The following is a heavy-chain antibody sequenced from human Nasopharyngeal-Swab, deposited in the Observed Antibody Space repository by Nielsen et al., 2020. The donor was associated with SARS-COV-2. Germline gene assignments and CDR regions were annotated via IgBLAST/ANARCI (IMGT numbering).Heavy chain of an antibody. CDR3: ARGSSGYYYPSFDY. D-gene: IGHD3-22*01. V-gene: IGHV4-30-4*01. J-gene: IGHJ4*02. CDR1: GDSTTGDHY. CDR2: IYSSEST. Sequence: SETLSLTCTVSGDSTTGDHYWSWIRQSPGKGLEWIGLIYSSESTQYNPSLKSRVTISVDTSKNQFSLKLTSVTAADTAVYYCARGSSGYYYPSFDYWGQGTLATVSS.